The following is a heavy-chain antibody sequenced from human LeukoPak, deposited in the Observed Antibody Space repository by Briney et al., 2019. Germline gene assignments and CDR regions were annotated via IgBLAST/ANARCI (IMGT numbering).Heavy chain of an antibody. CDR1: GFTVSGNY. D-gene: IGHD4-17*01. J-gene: IGHJ4*02. Sequence: GGSLRLSCAASGFTVSGNYMSWVRQAPGKGLEWVSVIYRGGSTYYADSVKGRFTISRDNSENTLYLQMNSLRAEDTAIYFCAKSADEFGDYEEVGSLDYWGQGTLVTVSS. V-gene: IGHV3-66*02. CDR2: IYRGGST. CDR3: AKSADEFGDYEEVGSLDY.